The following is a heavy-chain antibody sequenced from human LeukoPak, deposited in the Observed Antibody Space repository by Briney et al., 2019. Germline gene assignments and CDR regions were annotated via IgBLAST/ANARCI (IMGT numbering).Heavy chain of an antibody. CDR3: ARDTPSVRGVISWYFDL. Sequence: GGSLRLSCAASGFTFSSYAMHWVRQAPGKGLEWVAVISDDGSNKYYADSVKGRFTISRDNSKNTLYLQMNNLRAEDTAVYYCARDTPSVRGVISWYFDLWGRGTLVTVSS. J-gene: IGHJ2*01. D-gene: IGHD3-10*01. CDR1: GFTFSSYA. CDR2: ISDDGSNK. V-gene: IGHV3-30-3*01.